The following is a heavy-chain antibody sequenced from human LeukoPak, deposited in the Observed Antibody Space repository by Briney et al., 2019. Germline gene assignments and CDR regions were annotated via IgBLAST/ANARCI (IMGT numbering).Heavy chain of an antibody. CDR1: GGSISSGDYY. D-gene: IGHD3-10*01. J-gene: IGHJ4*02. CDR3: ARDLGLYGSGSYYDY. Sequence: SQTLSLTCTVPGGSISSGDYYWSWIRQPPGKGLEWIGYIYYSGSTHYNPSLKSRVTISVDTSKNQFSLKLSSVTAADTAVYYCARDLGLYGSGSYYDYWGQGTLVTVSS. CDR2: IYYSGST. V-gene: IGHV4-30-4*01.